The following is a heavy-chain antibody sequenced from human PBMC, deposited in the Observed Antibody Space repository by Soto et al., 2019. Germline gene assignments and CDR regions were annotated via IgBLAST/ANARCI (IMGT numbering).Heavy chain of an antibody. D-gene: IGHD3-16*01. Sequence: PSETLSLTCAVYGGSFSGYYWSWIRQPPGKGLEWIGEINHSGSTNYNPSLKSRVTISVDTSKNQFSLKLSSVTAADTAVYYCARGLHLGEYNSNWFDPWGQGTLVTVSS. CDR2: INHSGST. CDR1: GGSFSGYY. J-gene: IGHJ5*02. V-gene: IGHV4-34*01. CDR3: ARGLHLGEYNSNWFDP.